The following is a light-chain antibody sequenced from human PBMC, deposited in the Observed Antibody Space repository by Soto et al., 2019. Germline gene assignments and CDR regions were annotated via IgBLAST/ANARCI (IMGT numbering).Light chain of an antibody. CDR2: AAS. Sequence: EIMLTQSPATLSLSPWKRATLSCRASQSVGSYFAWYHQKPGHPPRLLISAASNRATGIPARFSGSGSGTDFTPPISSLEPEDFAVYYCQQRSNWLEITFGGGTKVDI. J-gene: IGKJ4*01. CDR3: QQRSNWLEIT. V-gene: IGKV3-11*01. CDR1: QSVGSY.